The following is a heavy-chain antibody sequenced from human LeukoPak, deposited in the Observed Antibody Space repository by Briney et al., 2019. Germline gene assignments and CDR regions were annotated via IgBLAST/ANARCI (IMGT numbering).Heavy chain of an antibody. D-gene: IGHD6-19*01. V-gene: IGHV4-34*01. CDR1: GGSFSGYY. CDR3: ARGLRIAVAGTFDY. CDR2: INHSGST. J-gene: IGHJ4*02. Sequence: PSETLPLTCAVYGGSFSGYYWSWIRQPPGKGLEWIGEINHSGSTNYNPSLKSRVTISVDTSKNQFSLKLSSVTAADTAVYYCARGLRIAVAGTFDYWGQGTLVTVSS.